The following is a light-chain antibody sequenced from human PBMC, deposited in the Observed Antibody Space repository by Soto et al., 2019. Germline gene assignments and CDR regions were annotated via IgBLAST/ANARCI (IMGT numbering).Light chain of an antibody. Sequence: QSALTQPASMSGSPGQSITISCTGTSSDVGGYDYVSWHQQHPGKAPKLMIYEVNTRPSGVSNRFSGSKSGNTASLTISGLQAEDEADYYCCSYTSSGAHVFGGGTQLTVL. CDR1: SSDVGGYDY. CDR2: EVN. J-gene: IGLJ2*01. CDR3: CSYTSSGAHV. V-gene: IGLV2-14*01.